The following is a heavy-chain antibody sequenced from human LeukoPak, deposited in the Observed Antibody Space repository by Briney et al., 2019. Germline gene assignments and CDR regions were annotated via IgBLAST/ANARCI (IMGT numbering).Heavy chain of an antibody. CDR2: IYYSGST. CDR3: ARDRGGASLLDY. Sequence: SETLSLTCAVYGGSLSGYYWSWIRQHPGKGLEWIGYIYYSGSTYINPSLESRVTISVDTSKNQFSLNLRSVTAADTAIYYCARDRGGASLLDYWGQGTLVTVSS. D-gene: IGHD3-10*01. J-gene: IGHJ4*02. CDR1: GGSLSGYY. V-gene: IGHV4-34*11.